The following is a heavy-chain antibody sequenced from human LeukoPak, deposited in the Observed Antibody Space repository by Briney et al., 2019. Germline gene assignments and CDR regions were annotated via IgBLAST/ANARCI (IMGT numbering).Heavy chain of an antibody. CDR3: VSFYETY. J-gene: IGHJ4*02. Sequence: GGSLRLSCAASGNYWIHLVRQAPGKGQEWVSHINSDGSWTSYADSVKGRFTISKDNPKNTVYLQMNNLRAEDTAVYYCVSFYETYWGRGTLVTVSS. CDR2: INSDGSWT. CDR1: GNYW. D-gene: IGHD2/OR15-2a*01. V-gene: IGHV3-74*01.